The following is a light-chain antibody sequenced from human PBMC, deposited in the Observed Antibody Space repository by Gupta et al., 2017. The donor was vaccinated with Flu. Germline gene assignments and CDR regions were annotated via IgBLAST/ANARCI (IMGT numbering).Light chain of an antibody. Sequence: QSALTQPASVSGSPGQSITISCTGTSSDVGGYNYVPWYQQHPGKAPRLMIFEVTSRPSGVSNRFPGSKSGNTASLTISGLQAEDEGDYYCCSYTRSDTYVFGTGTKVTVL. CDR2: EVT. CDR1: SSDVGGYNY. CDR3: CSYTRSDTYV. V-gene: IGLV2-14*01. J-gene: IGLJ1*01.